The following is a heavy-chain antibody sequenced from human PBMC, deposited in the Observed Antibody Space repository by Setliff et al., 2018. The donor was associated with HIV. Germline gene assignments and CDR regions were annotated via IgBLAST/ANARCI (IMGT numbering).Heavy chain of an antibody. D-gene: IGHD3-3*01. Sequence: SETLSLTCTVSGGSISSYYWSWIRQPAGKGLEWIGRIYTSGSTNYNPSLKSRVTMSVDTSKNQFSLKLSSVTAADTAEYYCARDGFWSGYIDYWGQGTLVTVSS. CDR3: ARDGFWSGYIDY. J-gene: IGHJ4*02. V-gene: IGHV4-4*07. CDR2: IYTSGST. CDR1: GGSISSYY.